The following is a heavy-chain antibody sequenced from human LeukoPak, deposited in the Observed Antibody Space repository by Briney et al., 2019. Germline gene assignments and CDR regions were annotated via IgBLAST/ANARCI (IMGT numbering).Heavy chain of an antibody. D-gene: IGHD3-9*01. CDR2: IFSSGNT. J-gene: IGHJ5*02. Sequence: SETLSLTCTVSGGSISSYYWSWIRQPPGKGPEWIGNIFSSGNTNYNPSLKSRVTISADTSKNQLSLKLTSVTTADTAVYYCARTLYDILTGTIFDPWGQGTLVSVSS. CDR1: GGSISSYY. V-gene: IGHV4-59*01. CDR3: ARTLYDILTGTIFDP.